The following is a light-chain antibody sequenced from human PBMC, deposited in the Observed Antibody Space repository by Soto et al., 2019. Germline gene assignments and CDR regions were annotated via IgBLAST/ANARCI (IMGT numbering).Light chain of an antibody. CDR2: EVS. Sequence: QSALTQPASVSGSPGQSITISCTGTSSDVGGYNYVSWYQQHPGKAPKLMISEVSNRPSGVSNRFSGSKSGNTASLTISGLQAEDEADYYCNSYTSNRTPYVFGTGTKVTVL. CDR3: NSYTSNRTPYV. J-gene: IGLJ1*01. CDR1: SSDVGGYNY. V-gene: IGLV2-14*01.